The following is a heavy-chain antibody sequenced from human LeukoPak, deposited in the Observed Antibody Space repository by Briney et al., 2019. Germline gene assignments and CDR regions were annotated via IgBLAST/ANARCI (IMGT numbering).Heavy chain of an antibody. J-gene: IGHJ3*02. CDR2: IDHRGTT. Sequence: SETLSLTCAVYGESLITYYWTWMRQSPCKGLEWLGQIDHRGTTDYNPSLRSRVTISLDTSKNQFSLKLSSVTAADTAVYYCARHKPADSSGPDAFDIWGQGTMVTVSS. D-gene: IGHD3-22*01. V-gene: IGHV4-34*01. CDR3: ARHKPADSSGPDAFDI. CDR1: GESLITYY.